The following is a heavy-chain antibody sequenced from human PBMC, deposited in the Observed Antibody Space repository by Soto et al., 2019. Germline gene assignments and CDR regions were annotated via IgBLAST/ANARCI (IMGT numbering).Heavy chain of an antibody. V-gene: IGHV3-30*18. CDR3: AKDHLRYSSSAAFDC. J-gene: IGHJ4*02. CDR2: ISYDGSNK. Sequence: QVQLVESGGGVVQPGRSLRLSCAASGFTFSSYGMHWVRQAPGKGLEWVAVISYDGSNKYYADSVKGRFTISRDNSKNTRYLQMNRLRAEDTEVYYCAKDHLRYSSSAAFDCWGQGTLVTVSS. CDR1: GFTFSSYG. D-gene: IGHD6-13*01.